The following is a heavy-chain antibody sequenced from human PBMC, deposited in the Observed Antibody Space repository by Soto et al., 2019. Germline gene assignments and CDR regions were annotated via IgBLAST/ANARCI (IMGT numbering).Heavy chain of an antibody. J-gene: IGHJ6*02. CDR2: ISYDGSNK. V-gene: IGHV3-30*18. D-gene: IGHD1-26*01. CDR3: AKDGGGSYLEAYYYYGMDX. CDR1: GFTFSSYG. Sequence: PGGSLRLSCAASGFTFSSYGMHWVRQAPGKGLEWVAVISYDGSNKYYADSVKGRFTISRDNSKNTLYLQMSSLRAEDTAVYYCAKDGGGSYLEAYYYYGMDXWGQGPTVTV.